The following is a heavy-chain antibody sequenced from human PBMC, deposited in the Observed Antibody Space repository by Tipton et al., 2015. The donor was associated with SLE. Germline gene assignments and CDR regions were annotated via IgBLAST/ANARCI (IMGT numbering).Heavy chain of an antibody. Sequence: LRLSCNVSGGSIINNYWAWIRQPPGKGLEWIGYIYYTGSASYSPSLNSRVSMSVDTSRNQFSLRLSSVTAADTAVYYCARGGGSYGHGEDFDYWGQGTLVTVSS. V-gene: IGHV4-59*01. CDR3: ARGGGSYGHGEDFDY. D-gene: IGHD5-18*01. CDR1: GGSIINNY. CDR2: IYYTGSA. J-gene: IGHJ4*02.